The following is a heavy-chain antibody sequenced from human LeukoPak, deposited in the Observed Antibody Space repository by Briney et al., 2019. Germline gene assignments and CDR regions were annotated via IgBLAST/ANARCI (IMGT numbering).Heavy chain of an antibody. CDR2: LYHSDSA. J-gene: IGHJ6*03. Sequence: SETLSLTCAVSGYSISNNYYWVWIRQPPGRGLEWIGSLYHSDSAYYNTSLRSLVSMSVDTSKNQFSLTLSFVTAADTAVYYCARQHDSYYYYYIDVWGSGTTVTVSS. V-gene: IGHV4-38-2*01. CDR1: GYSISNNYY. CDR3: ARQHDSYYYYYIDV.